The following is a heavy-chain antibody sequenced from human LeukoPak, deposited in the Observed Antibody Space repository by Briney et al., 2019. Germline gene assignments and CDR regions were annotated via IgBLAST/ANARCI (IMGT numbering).Heavy chain of an antibody. Sequence: GGSLRLSCAASRFTFRSYAMSWVRQAPGKGLVWVSAISGSGFTTYYADSVKGRFTIFRDNSKNTLYLEMNSLRAEDTAIYYCAKMKGHPLPKYYMDVWGQGTTVTVSS. V-gene: IGHV3-23*01. CDR1: RFTFRSYA. CDR2: ISGSGFTT. CDR3: AKMKGHPLPKYYMDV. J-gene: IGHJ6*01. D-gene: IGHD1-26*01.